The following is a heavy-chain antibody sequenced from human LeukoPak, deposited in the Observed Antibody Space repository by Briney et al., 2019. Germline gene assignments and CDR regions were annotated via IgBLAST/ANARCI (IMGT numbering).Heavy chain of an antibody. V-gene: IGHV3-7*01. J-gene: IGHJ4*02. CDR1: GFTFSGYW. CDR2: INLDGSVI. Sequence: GGSLRLSCAASGFTFSGYWMSWVRQAPGKGLEWVANINLDGSVIHYVDSAKGRFTISRDNAKNSLYLQMNYLRAEDTALYYCATSDDSSGSDWGQGTLVTVSP. D-gene: IGHD3-22*01. CDR3: ATSDDSSGSD.